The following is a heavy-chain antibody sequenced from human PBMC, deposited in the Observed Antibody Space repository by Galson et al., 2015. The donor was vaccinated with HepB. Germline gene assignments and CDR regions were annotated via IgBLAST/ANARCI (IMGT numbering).Heavy chain of an antibody. D-gene: IGHD2-2*01. Sequence: LRLSCAASGFTFSSYAMKWVRLAPGKGLEWVSTISGSGGIIYYADSVRGRFTISRDNSQNTLYLQMNSLRAEDTAVYYCARTRGAAMMDYYYYGMDVWGQGTTVTVSS. CDR3: ARTRGAAMMDYYYYGMDV. CDR2: ISGSGGII. CDR1: GFTFSSYA. J-gene: IGHJ6*02. V-gene: IGHV3-23*01.